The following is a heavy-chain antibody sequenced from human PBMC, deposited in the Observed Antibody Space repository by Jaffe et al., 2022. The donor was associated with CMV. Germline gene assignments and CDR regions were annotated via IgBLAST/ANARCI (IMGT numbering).Heavy chain of an antibody. CDR1: GYTFTGYY. CDR2: INPNSGGT. J-gene: IGHJ3*02. D-gene: IGHD3-22*01. V-gene: IGHV1-2*04. Sequence: QVQLVQSGAEVKKPGASVKVSCKASGYTFTGYYMHWVRQAPGQGLEWMGWINPNSGGTNYAQKFQGWVTMTRDTSISTAYMELSRLRSDDTAVYYCARGAMIVVVTLLDAFDIWGQGTMVTVSS. CDR3: ARGAMIVVVTLLDAFDI.